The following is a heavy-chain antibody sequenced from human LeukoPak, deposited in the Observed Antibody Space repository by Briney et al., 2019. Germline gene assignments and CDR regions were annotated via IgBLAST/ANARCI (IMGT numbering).Heavy chain of an antibody. CDR1: GYTFISNG. Sequence: GASVKVSCKASGYTFISNGISRVRQAPGQGLEWMGLISAYNGNTNYAQKLQGRVTMTTDTSTSTAYMELRSLRSDDTAVYYCARERVGYCSSTSCRNWFDPWGQGTLVTVSS. J-gene: IGHJ5*02. CDR2: ISAYNGNT. D-gene: IGHD2-2*03. CDR3: ARERVGYCSSTSCRNWFDP. V-gene: IGHV1-18*01.